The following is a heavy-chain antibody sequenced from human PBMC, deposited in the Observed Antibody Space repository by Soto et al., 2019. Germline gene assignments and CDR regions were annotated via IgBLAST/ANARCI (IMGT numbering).Heavy chain of an antibody. D-gene: IGHD6-19*01. CDR1: GGSLTGYY. Sequence: SETLSLTCVVYGGSLTGYYWSWIRQPPGRGLEWIGEINPTGSPKYNPSLMSRVTISVDTSKNQFSMKLSSVTAADTAVFYCARSREQWLVDAFDIWGQGTMVTVSS. CDR2: INPTGSP. V-gene: IGHV4-34*01. J-gene: IGHJ3*02. CDR3: ARSREQWLVDAFDI.